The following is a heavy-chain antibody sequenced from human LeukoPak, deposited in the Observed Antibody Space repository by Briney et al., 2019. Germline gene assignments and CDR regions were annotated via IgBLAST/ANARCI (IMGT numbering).Heavy chain of an antibody. D-gene: IGHD3-3*01. CDR2: INPNSGGT. Sequence: ASVKVSCKASGYTFTGYYMHWVRQAPGQGLEWMGWINPNSGGTTYAQKFQGRVTMTRDTSISTAYLELSRLRSDDTAVYYCARDPLEWLVLPKAFDIWGKGEMVTVSS. CDR1: GYTFTGYY. CDR3: ARDPLEWLVLPKAFDI. J-gene: IGHJ3*02. V-gene: IGHV1-2*02.